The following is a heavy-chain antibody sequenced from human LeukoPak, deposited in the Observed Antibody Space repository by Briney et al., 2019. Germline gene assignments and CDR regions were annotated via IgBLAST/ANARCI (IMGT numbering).Heavy chain of an antibody. D-gene: IGHD6-19*01. CDR3: ARSSGWYSYWFDP. Sequence: ASVKVSCKASGYTFTSYDINWVRQATGQGLEWMGWMNPNSGNTGYAQKFQGRVTMTRDTSTSTVYMELSSLRSEDTAVYYCARSSGWYSYWFDPWGQGTLVTVSS. CDR2: MNPNSGNT. V-gene: IGHV1-8*01. CDR1: GYTFTSYD. J-gene: IGHJ5*02.